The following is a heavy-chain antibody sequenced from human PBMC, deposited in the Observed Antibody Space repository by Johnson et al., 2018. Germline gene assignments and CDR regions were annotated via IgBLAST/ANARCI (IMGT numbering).Heavy chain of an antibody. CDR2: ISFDGSKK. V-gene: IGHV3-30*18. CDR1: GFTFGNYV. CDR3: AKDRGGNYYYGMDV. Sequence: QVQLVQSVGGVVQPGRSLRLSCAASGFTFGNYVMHWVRQAPGKGLEWVAVISFDGSKKYYSDSVKDRFTISRDNSDNTVYLQMNSLRADDTAVYYCAKDRGGNYYYGMDVWGQGTTVSVSS. J-gene: IGHJ6*02.